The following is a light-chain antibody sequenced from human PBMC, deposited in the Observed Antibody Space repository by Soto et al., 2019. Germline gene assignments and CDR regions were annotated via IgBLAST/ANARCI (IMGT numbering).Light chain of an antibody. CDR2: RNN. V-gene: IGLV1-47*01. J-gene: IGLJ2*01. CDR1: SSNIGGNY. CDR3: ASWDDSLRGVT. Sequence: QAVVTQPPSASGTPGQRVTISCSGSSSNIGGNYVSWYQQLPGTAPRLLIHRNNQRPSGVPDRFSGPKSGTSASLAISGLRSEDEADYYCASWDDSLRGVTFGGGTKVTVL.